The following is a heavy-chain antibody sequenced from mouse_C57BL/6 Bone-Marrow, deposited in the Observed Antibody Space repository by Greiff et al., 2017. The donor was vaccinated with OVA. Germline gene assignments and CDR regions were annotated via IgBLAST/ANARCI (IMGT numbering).Heavy chain of an antibody. D-gene: IGHD1-1*01. Sequence: EVMLVESGGDLVKPGGSLKLSCAASGFTFSSYGMSWVRQTPDKRLEWVATISSGGSYTYYPDSVQGRFTISRDNAKNTLYLQMSSLKSEDTAMYYCARILLYYYGSSYEGYYAMDYWGQGTSVTVSS. J-gene: IGHJ4*01. CDR1: GFTFSSYG. CDR2: ISSGGSYT. CDR3: ARILLYYYGSSYEGYYAMDY. V-gene: IGHV5-6*01.